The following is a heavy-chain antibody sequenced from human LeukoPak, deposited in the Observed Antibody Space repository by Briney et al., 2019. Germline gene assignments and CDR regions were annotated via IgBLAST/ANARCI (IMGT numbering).Heavy chain of an antibody. CDR2: IWYDGSNK. Sequence: PGGSLRLSCAASGFTFSSYGIHWVRQAPGRGLEWVAVIWYDGSNKYYADSVKGRFTISRDNSKNTLYLQMSSLRAEDTAVYYCAREVYDSSCDIWGQGTMVTVSS. J-gene: IGHJ3*02. CDR1: GFTFSSYG. D-gene: IGHD3-22*01. CDR3: AREVYDSSCDI. V-gene: IGHV3-33*01.